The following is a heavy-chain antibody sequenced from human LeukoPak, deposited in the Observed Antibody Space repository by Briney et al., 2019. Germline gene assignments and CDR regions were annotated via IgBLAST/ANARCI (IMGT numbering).Heavy chain of an antibody. V-gene: IGHV4-38-2*02. Sequence: SETLSLTCTVSGYSISSGYYWGWIRQPPGKGPEWIGSIYHSGSTYYNPSLKSRVTISVDTSKNQFSLKLSSVTAADTAVYYCARDYYGSGSYYNPKDYWGQGTLVTVSS. CDR2: IYHSGST. CDR3: ARDYYGSGSYYNPKDY. D-gene: IGHD3-10*01. J-gene: IGHJ4*02. CDR1: GYSISSGYY.